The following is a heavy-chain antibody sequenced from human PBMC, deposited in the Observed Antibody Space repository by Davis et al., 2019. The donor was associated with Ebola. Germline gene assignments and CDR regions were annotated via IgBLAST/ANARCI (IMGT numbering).Heavy chain of an antibody. Sequence: PGGSLRLSCAASGFIFSSYGMHWVRQAPGKGLEWVAIISYDGSNKYYADSVKGRFTISRDNSKNTLYLQMNSLRAEDTAVYYCARASSLDYWGQGTLVTVSS. CDR1: GFIFSSYG. CDR2: ISYDGSNK. CDR3: ARASSLDY. J-gene: IGHJ4*02. V-gene: IGHV3-30*03. D-gene: IGHD6-13*01.